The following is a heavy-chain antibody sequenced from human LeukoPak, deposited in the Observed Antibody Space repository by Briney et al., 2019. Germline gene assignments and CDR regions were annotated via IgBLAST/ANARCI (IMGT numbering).Heavy chain of an antibody. CDR3: AKRSSSTWYYSDY. J-gene: IGHJ4*02. V-gene: IGHV3-23*01. CDR2: ITGSGGST. Sequence: PGGSLRLSCAASGFTFSSYAMSWVRQAPGRGLEWVSGITGSGGSTYYADSVKGRFTISRDNSESTLYLQMNSLRAEDTAVYYCAKRSSSTWYYSDYWGQGTLVTVSS. D-gene: IGHD6-13*01. CDR1: GFTFSSYA.